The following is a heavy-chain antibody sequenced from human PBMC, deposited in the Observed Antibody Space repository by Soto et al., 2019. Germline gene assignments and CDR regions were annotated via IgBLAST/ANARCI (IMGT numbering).Heavy chain of an antibody. J-gene: IGHJ4*02. CDR3: ATGNVDSMLES. Sequence: SETLSLTCSVSGGSISSRDWWTWVRQAPGKGLEWIGKIYHGGGTNFSPSLRGRVNISIDKSRKFFSLTLNSVTAADTAIYFCATGNVDSMLESWGRGTLVTVSA. CDR2: IYHGGGT. CDR1: GGSISSRDW. D-gene: IGHD3-3*01. V-gene: IGHV4-4*02.